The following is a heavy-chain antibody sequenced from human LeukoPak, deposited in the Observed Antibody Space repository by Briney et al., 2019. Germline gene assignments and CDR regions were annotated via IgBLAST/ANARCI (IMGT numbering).Heavy chain of an antibody. CDR1: GDSIRSYY. V-gene: IGHV4-4*07. J-gene: IGHJ4*02. Sequence: SEALSLTCTVSGDSIRSYYWSWIRQPAGKGLEWIGRIYTSGSTNYNPSLKSRVTMSVDTSKNQFSLKLSSVTAADTAVYYCARGQYSSSDYFDYWGQGTLVTVSS. CDR2: IYTSGST. D-gene: IGHD6-6*01. CDR3: ARGQYSSSDYFDY.